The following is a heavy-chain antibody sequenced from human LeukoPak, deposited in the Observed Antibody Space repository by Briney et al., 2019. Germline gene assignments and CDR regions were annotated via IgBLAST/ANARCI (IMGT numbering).Heavy chain of an antibody. Sequence: SETLSLTCTVSGGSISSGDYYWSWIRQPPGKGLEWIGYIYYSGSTYYNPSLKSRVTISVDTSKNQFSLKLSSVTAADTAVYYCARVWYSSSCFDYWGQGTLLTVSS. CDR2: IYYSGST. CDR3: ARVWYSSSCFDY. D-gene: IGHD6-13*01. J-gene: IGHJ4*02. V-gene: IGHV4-30-4*08. CDR1: GGSISSGDYY.